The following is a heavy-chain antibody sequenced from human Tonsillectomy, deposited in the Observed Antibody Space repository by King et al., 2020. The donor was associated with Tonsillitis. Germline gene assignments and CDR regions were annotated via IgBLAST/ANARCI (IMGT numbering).Heavy chain of an antibody. V-gene: IGHV3-48*03. J-gene: IGHJ3*02. Sequence: VQLVESGGGLVQPGGSLRLSCAVSGFTFSSYEMNWVRQAPGKGLEWVSYINSFCSTIYYADSVKGRFTISRDNAKNSLYLQMNSLSAEDTAVYYCARDQLRVKAFDIWGQGTMVTVS. D-gene: IGHD5-24*01. CDR1: GFTFSSYE. CDR2: INSFCSTI. CDR3: ARDQLRVKAFDI.